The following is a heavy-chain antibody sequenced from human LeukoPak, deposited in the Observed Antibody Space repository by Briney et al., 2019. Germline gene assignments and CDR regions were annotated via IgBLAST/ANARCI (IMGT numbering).Heavy chain of an antibody. CDR1: GFTFSSYA. D-gene: IGHD2-15*01. CDR2: ISGSGGST. Sequence: GGSLRLSCAASGFTFSSYAVSWVRQAPGKGLEWVSAISGSGGSTYYADSVKGRFTISRDNSKNTLYLQMNSLRAEDTAVYYCAKDRICSGGSCYRLVYYFDYWGQGTLVTVSS. V-gene: IGHV3-23*01. CDR3: AKDRICSGGSCYRLVYYFDY. J-gene: IGHJ4*02.